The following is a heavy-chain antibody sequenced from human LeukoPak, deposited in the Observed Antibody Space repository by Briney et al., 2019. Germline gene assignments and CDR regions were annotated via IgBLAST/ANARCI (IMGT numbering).Heavy chain of an antibody. Sequence: SETLSLTCAVSGGSISSSSSICWTWVRQPPGEGLEWIGEIYHNGATNYNPSLKSRVTMLLDKSKNQFSLKLSSVTAADTAVYYCARGGRVGITMVRGKFDCWGQGTLVTVSS. D-gene: IGHD3-10*01. CDR2: IYHNGAT. J-gene: IGHJ4*02. CDR1: GGSISSSSSIC. V-gene: IGHV4-4*02. CDR3: ARGGRVGITMVRGKFDC.